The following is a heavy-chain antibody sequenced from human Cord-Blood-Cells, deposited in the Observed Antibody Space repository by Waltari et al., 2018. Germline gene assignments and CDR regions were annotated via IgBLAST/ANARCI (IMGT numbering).Heavy chain of an antibody. CDR2: INPNSGGT. CDR3: ARGEEWIPYYYYYMDV. V-gene: IGHV1-2*02. Sequence: QVQLVQSGAEVKKPGASVKVSCKASGYTFTGYYMHWVRQAPGQGLEWRGGINPNSGGTNYAQKCEGRVTMTRDASISTAYMELSRLRSDDTAVYYCARGEEWIPYYYYYMDVWGKGTTVTVSS. D-gene: IGHD3-3*01. J-gene: IGHJ6*03. CDR1: GYTFTGYY.